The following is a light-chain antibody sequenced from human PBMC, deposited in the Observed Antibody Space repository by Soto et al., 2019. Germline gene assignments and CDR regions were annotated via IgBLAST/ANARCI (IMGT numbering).Light chain of an antibody. CDR1: QRISSW. Sequence: EIVLTQSPATLSLSPGERATLPCRASQRISSWLSCYQQKPVNAPRLLIYDASTRATGIPSRFSGSGSGTAFTLPISSLEPEDFAVYYCQQRSNWPPITFGQGTRLEIK. J-gene: IGKJ5*01. V-gene: IGKV3-11*01. CDR2: DAS. CDR3: QQRSNWPPIT.